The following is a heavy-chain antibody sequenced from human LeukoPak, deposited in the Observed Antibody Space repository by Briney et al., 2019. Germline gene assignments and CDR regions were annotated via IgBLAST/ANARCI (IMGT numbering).Heavy chain of an antibody. CDR1: GFTFSSYA. J-gene: IGHJ4*02. CDR2: ISYDGSNK. CDR3: ARDAQSYSSGPHGY. V-gene: IGHV3-30-3*01. Sequence: PGGSLRLSCAASGFTFSSYAMHWVRQAPGKGLEWVAVISYDGSNKYYADSVKGRFTISRDNSKNTLYLQMNSLRAEDTAVYYCARDAQSYSSGPHGYWGQGTLVTVSS. D-gene: IGHD6-25*01.